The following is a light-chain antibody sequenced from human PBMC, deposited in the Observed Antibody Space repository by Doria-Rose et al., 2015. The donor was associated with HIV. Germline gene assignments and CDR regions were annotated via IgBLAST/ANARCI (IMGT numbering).Light chain of an antibody. CDR1: QSFSSIY. V-gene: IGKV3-20*01. CDR2: DGS. Sequence: EIVLTQSPGTLSLSPGERATLSCRASQSFSSIYLAWYQQKPGQAPSLLIHDGSTRATGIPDRFSASGSGTDFTLTINRLEPEDFALYYCHQYGTSWTFGQGTKVEI. CDR3: HQYGTSWT. J-gene: IGKJ1*01.